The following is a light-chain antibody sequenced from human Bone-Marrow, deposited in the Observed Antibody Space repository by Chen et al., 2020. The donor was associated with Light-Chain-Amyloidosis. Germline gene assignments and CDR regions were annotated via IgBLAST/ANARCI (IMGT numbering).Light chain of an antibody. CDR3: QQYGTSPLT. CDR1: QTHSSNY. V-gene: IGKV3-20*01. CDR2: GSS. Sequence: EIVLTQSPGTLSLSPGEGANLSCRASQTHSSNYLTWYQQKFGQAPRLLIYGSSSRATGIPDRFTGSVAGTDFTLTINRLEPEEFAMYYCQQYGTSPLTFGGGTKVEIK. J-gene: IGKJ4*01.